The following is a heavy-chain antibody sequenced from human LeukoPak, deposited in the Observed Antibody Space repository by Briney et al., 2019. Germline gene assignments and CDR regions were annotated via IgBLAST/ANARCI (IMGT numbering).Heavy chain of an antibody. CDR1: GGSISSFF. CDR2: VYYTGST. Sequence: SETLSLTCTVSGGSISSFFWSWIRQSPGKELEWIGYVYYTGSTNYNPSLNSRVTMSIDTSKKQFSLKLNSVTAADTAMYYCARGGRDGSYYFDYWGQGTLVSVSS. V-gene: IGHV4-59*01. CDR3: ARGGRDGSYYFDY. J-gene: IGHJ4*02. D-gene: IGHD3-16*01.